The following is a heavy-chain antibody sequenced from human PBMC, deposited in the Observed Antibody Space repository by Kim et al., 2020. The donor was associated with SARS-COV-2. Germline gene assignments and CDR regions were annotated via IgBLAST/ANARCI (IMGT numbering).Heavy chain of an antibody. Sequence: GGSLRLSCAASGFTFSSYWMNWVRQAPGKGLVWVSRISSDGSDRSYADSVKGRFTISRDNGKNTLYLEMNSLRAEDTAVYYCVRRELRGQGGDDYWGQGTLVTVSS. D-gene: IGHD1-7*01. V-gene: IGHV3-74*01. CDR2: ISSDGSDR. CDR3: VRRELRGQGGDDY. CDR1: GFTFSSYW. J-gene: IGHJ4*02.